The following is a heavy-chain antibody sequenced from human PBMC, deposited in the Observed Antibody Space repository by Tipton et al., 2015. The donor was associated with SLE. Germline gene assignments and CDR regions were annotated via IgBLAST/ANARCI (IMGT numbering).Heavy chain of an antibody. CDR3: ARTFYGGGDAFDV. J-gene: IGHJ3*01. Sequence: TLSLTCIVSGASISGYFWSWIRQPPGKGLEWIGYIYYRGTAYYNPSLRSRVTVSVDTSKNQFSLRLNSVTAVDTAVYYCARTFYGGGDAFDVWGQGTKVSVSS. D-gene: IGHD4-23*01. CDR2: IYYRGTA. CDR1: GASISGYF. V-gene: IGHV4-59*04.